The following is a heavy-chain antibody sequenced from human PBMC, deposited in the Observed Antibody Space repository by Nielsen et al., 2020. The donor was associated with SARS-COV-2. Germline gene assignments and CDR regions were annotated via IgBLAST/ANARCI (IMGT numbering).Heavy chain of an antibody. CDR2: IKQDGIEK. J-gene: IGHJ4*02. CDR3: VRGLQVPNGLAHR. Sequence: GESLKISCAASGFTFSNYWMTWVRQAPGKGLEWVANIKQDGIEKYYVDSVKGRFTISRDNAKNTLYLQMNSLRAEDTAVYYCVRGLQVPNGLAHRWGQGTLVTVSS. CDR1: GFTFSNYW. D-gene: IGHD3-16*01. V-gene: IGHV3-7*04.